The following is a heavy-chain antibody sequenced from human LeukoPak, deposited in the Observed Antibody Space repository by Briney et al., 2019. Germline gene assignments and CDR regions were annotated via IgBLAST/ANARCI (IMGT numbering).Heavy chain of an antibody. CDR3: ARASYYDSSGYYLRNAHPDY. V-gene: IGHV4-34*01. D-gene: IGHD3-22*01. J-gene: IGHJ4*02. CDR1: GGSFSGYY. CDR2: INHSGST. Sequence: ASETLSLTCAVYGGSFSGYYWSWIRQPPGKGLEWIGEINHSGSTNYNPSLKSRVTISVDTSKNQFSLKLSSVTAADTAVYYCARASYYDSSGYYLRNAHPDYWGQGTLVTVSS.